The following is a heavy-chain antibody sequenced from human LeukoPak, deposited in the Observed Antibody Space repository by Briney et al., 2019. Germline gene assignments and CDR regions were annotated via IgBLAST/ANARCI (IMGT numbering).Heavy chain of an antibody. Sequence: GASVKVSCKASGYTFTGYYMHWVRQAPGQGLEWMGWINPNSGGTNYAQKFQGRVTMTRDTSISTAYMELSRLRSVDTAVYYCARVGAGSGWSQGNDAFDIWGQGTMVTVSS. D-gene: IGHD6-19*01. CDR1: GYTFTGYY. CDR3: ARVGAGSGWSQGNDAFDI. CDR2: INPNSGGT. J-gene: IGHJ3*02. V-gene: IGHV1-2*02.